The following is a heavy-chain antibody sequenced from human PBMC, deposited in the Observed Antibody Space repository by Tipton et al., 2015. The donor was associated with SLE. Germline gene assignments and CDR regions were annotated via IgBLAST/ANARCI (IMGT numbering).Heavy chain of an antibody. CDR1: GGSISSSSYY. CDR3: ARDLPRPGYYYGMDV. J-gene: IGHJ6*02. CDR2: IFYSGST. V-gene: IGHV4-39*07. Sequence: TLSLTCTVSGGSISSSSYYWGWIRQPPGKGLEWIGSIFYSGSTYYNPSLKSRVTISVDTSKNQFSLKLSSVTAADTAVYYCARDLPRPGYYYGMDVWGQGTTVTVSS.